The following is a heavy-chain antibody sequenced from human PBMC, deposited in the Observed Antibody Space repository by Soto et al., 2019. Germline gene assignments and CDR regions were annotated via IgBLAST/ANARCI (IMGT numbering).Heavy chain of an antibody. Sequence: SQTLSLTCAISGDSVSSNSAARNWIRQSPSRGLEWLGRTYYRSKWYNDYAVSVKSRITINPDTSKNQFSLQLNSVTPEDTAVYYCAREQLRLYYYYYGMDVWGQGTTVTVS. CDR3: AREQLRLYYYYYGMDV. J-gene: IGHJ6*02. CDR1: GDSVSSNSAA. V-gene: IGHV6-1*01. D-gene: IGHD5-18*01. CDR2: TYYRSKWYN.